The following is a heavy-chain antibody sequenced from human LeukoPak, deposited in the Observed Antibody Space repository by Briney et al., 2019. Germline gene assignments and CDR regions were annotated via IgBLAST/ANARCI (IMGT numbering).Heavy chain of an antibody. J-gene: IGHJ6*02. CDR2: INESGST. Sequence: SVTLSLTCAVYGGPFSHYYWTWIRQPPGKGLEWIGEINESGSTNYDPSLKSRVTISVDTSKTHFSLNLTSVTAADTAVYYCASRIGRYLYYFGMDVWGQGTTVTVSS. D-gene: IGHD1-26*01. CDR1: GGPFSHYY. CDR3: ASRIGRYLYYFGMDV. V-gene: IGHV4-34*01.